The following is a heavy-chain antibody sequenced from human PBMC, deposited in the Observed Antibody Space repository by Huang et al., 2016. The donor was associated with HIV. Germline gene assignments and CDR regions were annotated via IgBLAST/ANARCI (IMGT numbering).Heavy chain of an antibody. V-gene: IGHV3-11*04. CDR2: ISDSGSTS. Sequence: QVQLVESGGGLVKPGGSLRLSCAASGFTFSDHYMSWIRQAPGRGLEGVSHISDSGSTSYYADSVKGRFTISRDNAKKLVYLQMNSLRADDTAVYFCARDKAWFDPWGQGTLVTVSS. CDR3: ARDKAWFDP. CDR1: GFTFSDHY. J-gene: IGHJ5*02.